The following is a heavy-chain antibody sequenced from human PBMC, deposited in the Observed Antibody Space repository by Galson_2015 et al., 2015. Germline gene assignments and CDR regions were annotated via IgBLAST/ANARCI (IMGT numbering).Heavy chain of an antibody. D-gene: IGHD6-19*01. Sequence: ATLSRTCTVSGASISSYYWSWVRQPPGKGLEWIGYIYHSGTTNYNPSLKSRVTISVDTSKNQFSLKLSSVTAADTAVYYWARRSDYFDYWGQGTLVTVSS. CDR1: GASISSYY. CDR2: IYHSGTT. CDR3: ARRSDYFDY. V-gene: IGHV4-59*01. J-gene: IGHJ4*02.